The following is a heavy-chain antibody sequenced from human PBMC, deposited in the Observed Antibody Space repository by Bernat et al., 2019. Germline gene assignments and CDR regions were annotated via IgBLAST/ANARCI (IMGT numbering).Heavy chain of an antibody. CDR2: IYSGGST. D-gene: IGHD3-22*01. J-gene: IGHJ4*02. CDR3: ARDPYDSSGYYGGGDY. V-gene: IGHV3-66*01. CDR1: GFTVSSNY. Sequence: EVQLVESGGGLVQPGGSLRLSCAASGFTVSSNYMSWVRQAPGKGLEWVSVIYSGGSTYYADSVKGGFTISRDNSKNTLYLQMNSLRAEDTAVYYCARDPYDSSGYYGGGDYWGQGTLVTVSS.